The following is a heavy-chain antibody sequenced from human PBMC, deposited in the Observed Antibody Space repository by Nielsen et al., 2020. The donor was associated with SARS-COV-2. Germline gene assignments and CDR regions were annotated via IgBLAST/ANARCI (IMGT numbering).Heavy chain of an antibody. CDR3: ARGSFGNTYFAY. CDR2: IYNTGNT. CDR1: GSSVTSYS. J-gene: IGHJ4*02. V-gene: IGHV4-59*02. D-gene: IGHD3-10*01. Sequence: SETLSLTCSVSGSSVTSYSWSWIRQSPGKGLEWIGYIYNTGNTNYNPSLKSRISIPVDTSKNQLSLRLRSVTAADTAVYFCARGSFGNTYFAYWGQGTLVTVSS.